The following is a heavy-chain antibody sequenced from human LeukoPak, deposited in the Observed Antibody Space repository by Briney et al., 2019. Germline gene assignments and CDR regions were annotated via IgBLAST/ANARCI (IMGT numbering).Heavy chain of an antibody. CDR1: GYTFSGHY. Sequence: ASVEVSCKASGYTFSGHYMHWVRQAPGQGLEWMGWIKPSSGATNYAQKFRGRVTMTGDTSNRTSYMELSRLRSDDTALYYCASCYYDSSGYYYFDYWGQGTLVTVSS. CDR2: IKPSSGAT. J-gene: IGHJ4*02. CDR3: ASCYYDSSGYYYFDY. D-gene: IGHD3-22*01. V-gene: IGHV1-2*02.